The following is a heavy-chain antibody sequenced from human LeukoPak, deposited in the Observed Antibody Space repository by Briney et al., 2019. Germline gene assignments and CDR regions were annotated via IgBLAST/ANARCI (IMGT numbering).Heavy chain of an antibody. CDR3: ARALWVFDY. CDR1: GFTFSSYA. CDR2: ISYDGSNK. J-gene: IGHJ4*02. V-gene: IGHV3-30-3*01. D-gene: IGHD3-10*01. Sequence: GRSLRLSCAASGFTFSSYAMHWVRQAPGKGLEWVAVISYDGSNKYYADSVKGRFTISRDNSKNTLYLQMNSLRAEDTAVYYCARALWVFDYWGQGTLVTVSS.